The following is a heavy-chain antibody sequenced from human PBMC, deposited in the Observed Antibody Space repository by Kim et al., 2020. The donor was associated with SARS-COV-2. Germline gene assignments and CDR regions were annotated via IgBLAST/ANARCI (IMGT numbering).Heavy chain of an antibody. CDR3: VSNQLLAG. J-gene: IGHJ4*02. Sequence: GGSLRLSCAASGSTFSSYAMHWVRQAPGKGLEWVAVISYDGSNKYYADSVKGRFTISRDNSKNTLYLQMNSLRAEDTAVYHCVSNQLLAGWGQGTLVTVS. V-gene: IGHV3-30*04. CDR2: ISYDGSNK. D-gene: IGHD2-2*01. CDR1: GSTFSSYA.